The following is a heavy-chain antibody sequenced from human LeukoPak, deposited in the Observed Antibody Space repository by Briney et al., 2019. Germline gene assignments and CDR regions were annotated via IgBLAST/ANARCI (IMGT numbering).Heavy chain of an antibody. Sequence: ASVKVSCKASGYTFTGYYMHWVRQAPGQGLEWMGWINPNSGGTNYAQKFQGRVTMTRDTSISTAYMELSRPRSDDTAVYYCARACSSTSCYRNWGQGTLVTVSS. CDR1: GYTFTGYY. J-gene: IGHJ4*02. V-gene: IGHV1-2*02. CDR2: INPNSGGT. D-gene: IGHD2-2*02. CDR3: ARACSSTSCYRN.